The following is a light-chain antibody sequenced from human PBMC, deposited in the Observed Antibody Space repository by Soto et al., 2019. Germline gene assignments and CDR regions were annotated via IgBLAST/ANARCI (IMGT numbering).Light chain of an antibody. Sequence: QSALTQPASVSGSPGQSITISCTGTSSDIGYYDYVSWYQQHPGKAPKLMIYDVSNRPSGVSYRFSGAKSGNTASLTISGLQTEDGADYYCSSNTHINPVVFGGGTKLAVL. V-gene: IGLV2-14*03. CDR2: DVS. J-gene: IGLJ2*01. CDR1: SSDIGYYDY. CDR3: SSNTHINPVV.